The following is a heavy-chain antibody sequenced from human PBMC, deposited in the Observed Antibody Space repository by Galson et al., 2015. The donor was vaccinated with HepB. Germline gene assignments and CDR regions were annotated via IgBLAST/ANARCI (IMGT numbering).Heavy chain of an antibody. D-gene: IGHD2-21*02. CDR2: ISSSSSYI. Sequence: SLRLSCAASGFTFSSYSMNWVRQAPGKGLEWVSSISSSSSYIYYADSVKGRFTISRDNAKNSLYLQMNSLRAEDTAVYYCARVGVGCGGDCYIDAFDIWGQGTMGTVSS. V-gene: IGHV3-21*01. CDR1: GFTFSSYS. CDR3: ARVGVGCGGDCYIDAFDI. J-gene: IGHJ3*02.